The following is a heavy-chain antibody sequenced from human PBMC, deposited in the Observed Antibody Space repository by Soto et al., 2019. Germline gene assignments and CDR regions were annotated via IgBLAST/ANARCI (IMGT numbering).Heavy chain of an antibody. D-gene: IGHD3-10*01. CDR2: ISYDGKNK. V-gene: IGHV3-30*18. CDR1: GFTFNFYG. J-gene: IGHJ4*02. Sequence: TGGSLRLSCVASGFTFNFYGMHWVRQAPGKGLEWVSLISYDGKNKYYVDSVKGRFTIYRDNSKNTLYLQMNSLRVEDTAVYYCAKDREYYYGSGSYSPFDHWGQGTLVTVSS. CDR3: AKDREYYYGSGSYSPFDH.